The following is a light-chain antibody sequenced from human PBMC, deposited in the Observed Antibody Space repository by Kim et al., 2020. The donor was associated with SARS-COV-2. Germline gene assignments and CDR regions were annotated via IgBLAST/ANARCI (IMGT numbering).Light chain of an antibody. J-gene: IGKJ2*01. CDR2: GAS. CDR3: QQHDDN. CDR1: QNINDW. Sequence: STLSASIGDRVTITCRASQNINDWLAWYQLKPGKVPKLLIYGASRLETGVPSRFSGSGSRTQFTLTISSLQPDDFATYYCQQHDDNFGQGTRLEIK. V-gene: IGKV1-5*01.